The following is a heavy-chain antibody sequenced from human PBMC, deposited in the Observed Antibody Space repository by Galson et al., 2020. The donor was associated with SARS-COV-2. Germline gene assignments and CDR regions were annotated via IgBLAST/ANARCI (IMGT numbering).Heavy chain of an antibody. CDR1: GFTFTTYA. V-gene: IGHV3-23*01. CDR3: AKQYDSRGYSPDV. J-gene: IGHJ6*02. CDR2: ISSSGDDK. D-gene: IGHD6-25*01. Sequence: GGSLRLSCAAYGFTFTTYAMTWVRQVPGKGLEWLSDISSSGDDKYYADSVKGRITISRDNSNNTLHMQMNSLRAEDTAIYYCAKQYDSRGYSPDVWRQGTTVTVSS.